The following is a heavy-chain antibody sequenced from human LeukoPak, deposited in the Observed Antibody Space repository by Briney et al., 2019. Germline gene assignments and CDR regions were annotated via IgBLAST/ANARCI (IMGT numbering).Heavy chain of an antibody. V-gene: IGHV3-30-3*02. J-gene: IGHJ4*02. CDR2: ISYDGSNK. Sequence: GGSLRLSCAASGFTFSSYAMHWVRQAPGKGLEWVAVISYDGSNKYYADSVKGRFTISRDNSKNTLYLQMNSLRAEDTAVYYCAKKGRTLSVVDYWGQGTLVTVSS. CDR1: GFTFSSYA. CDR3: AKKGRTLSVVDY. D-gene: IGHD1-26*01.